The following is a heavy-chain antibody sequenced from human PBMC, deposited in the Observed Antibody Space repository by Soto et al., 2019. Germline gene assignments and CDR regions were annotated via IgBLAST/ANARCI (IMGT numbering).Heavy chain of an antibody. CDR2: ISAYNGNT. J-gene: IGHJ4*02. Sequence: ASVKVSCKASGYTFTSYGISWVRQAPGQGLEWMGWISAYNGNTNYAQTLQGRVTMTTDTSTSTAYMELRSLRSDDTAVYYCARGAYDFCSGYSYTHFDYWGQGTLVTVSS. CDR1: GYTFTSYG. V-gene: IGHV1-18*04. CDR3: ARGAYDFCSGYSYTHFDY. D-gene: IGHD3-3*01.